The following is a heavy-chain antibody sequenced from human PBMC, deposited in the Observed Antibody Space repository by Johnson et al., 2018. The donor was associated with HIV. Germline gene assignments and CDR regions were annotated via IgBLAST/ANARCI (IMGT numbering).Heavy chain of an antibody. D-gene: IGHD5-24*01. V-gene: IGHV3-23*04. Sequence: VQLVESGGGLVQPGGSLRLSCAASGFTFSSYAMSWVRQAPGKGLEWVSTISGSGGSTYHADSVKGRFTISRDNSNNTLYMQMKSLKAEDTAVYYCAKDIYGYDAFDIWGQGTMVTVSS. CDR2: ISGSGGST. J-gene: IGHJ3*02. CDR1: GFTFSSYA. CDR3: AKDIYGYDAFDI.